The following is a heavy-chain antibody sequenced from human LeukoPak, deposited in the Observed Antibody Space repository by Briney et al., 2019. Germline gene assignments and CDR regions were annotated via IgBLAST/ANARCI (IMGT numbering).Heavy chain of an antibody. D-gene: IGHD3-10*01. CDR2: THYRGDI. V-gene: IGHV4-59*02. CDR1: GASVSSDY. Sequence: SETLSLTCSVSGASVSSDYWNWIRQSPGRGLEWIGYTHYRGDINYNPSPKSRLTMSVDASSNQVSLKLSSVTAADAAVYYCGRNLGSGSDHWGQGTLVTVS. CDR3: GRNLGSGSDH. J-gene: IGHJ4*02.